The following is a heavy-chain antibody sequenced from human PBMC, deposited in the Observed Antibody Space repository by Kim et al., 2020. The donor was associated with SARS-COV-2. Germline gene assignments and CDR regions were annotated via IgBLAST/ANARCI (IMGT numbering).Heavy chain of an antibody. CDR1: GFTFSSSS. Sequence: GGSLRLSCAASGFTFSSSSMTWVRQAPGKGLEWVSSIGATGVHIFYADSVKGRFTISRDNSNNILSLQMHSLRAEDTALYFCATGGRTQLIDFWGQGTLV. CDR3: ATGGRTQLIDF. CDR2: IGATGVHI. D-gene: IGHD5-18*01. J-gene: IGHJ4*02. V-gene: IGHV3-23*01.